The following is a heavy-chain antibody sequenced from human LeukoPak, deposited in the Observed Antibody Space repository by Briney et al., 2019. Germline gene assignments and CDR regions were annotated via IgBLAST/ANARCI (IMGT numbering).Heavy chain of an antibody. CDR2: IIPIFGTA. V-gene: IGHV1-69*13. CDR3: ARANLRRGVVNWFDP. CDR1: GGTFSSYA. J-gene: IGHJ5*02. Sequence: SVKVSCKASGGTFSSYAISWVRQAPGQGLEWMGGIIPIFGTANYAQKFQGRVTITADESTSTAYMELSSLRSEDTAVYYCARANLRRGVVNWFDPWGQGTLVTVSS. D-gene: IGHD3-10*01.